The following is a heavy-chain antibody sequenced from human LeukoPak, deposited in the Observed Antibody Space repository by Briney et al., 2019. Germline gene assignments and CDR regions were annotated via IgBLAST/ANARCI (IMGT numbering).Heavy chain of an antibody. J-gene: IGHJ4*02. V-gene: IGHV3-74*01. D-gene: IGHD6-13*01. CDR2: IKYDGGGV. CDR1: RFTFSSYS. Sequence: GGSLRLSCAASRFTFSSYSMNWVRQAPGKGLVWVSRIKYDGGGVSYADSVKGRFTISRDNAKNTLYLQMNSLRVEDTAVYYCARVISSSNWYGDIGYWGQGTLVTVSS. CDR3: ARVISSSNWYGDIGY.